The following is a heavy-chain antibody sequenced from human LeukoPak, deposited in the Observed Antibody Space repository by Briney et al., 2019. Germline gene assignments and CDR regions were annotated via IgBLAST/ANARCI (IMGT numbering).Heavy chain of an antibody. CDR1: GGSISSGDYY. D-gene: IGHD3-3*01. CDR3: ARDPAFLEWLFGRRNYGMDV. J-gene: IGHJ6*02. Sequence: NPSETLSLTCTVSGGSISSGDYYWSWIRQPPGKGLEWIGYICYSGSTYYNPSLKSRVTISVDTSKNQFSLKLSSVTAADTAVYYCARDPAFLEWLFGRRNYGMDVWGQGTTVTVSS. V-gene: IGHV4-30-4*01. CDR2: ICYSGST.